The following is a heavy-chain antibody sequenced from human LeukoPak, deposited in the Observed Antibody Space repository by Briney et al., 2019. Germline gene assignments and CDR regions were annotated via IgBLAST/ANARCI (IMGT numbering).Heavy chain of an antibody. CDR2: ISAYNGNT. CDR1: GYTFTSYG. D-gene: IGHD3-3*01. Sequence: GASVKVSCKASGYTFTSYGISWVRQAPGQGLEWVGWISAYNGNTNYAQKLQGRVTMTTDTSTSTAYMELRSLRSDDTAVYYCARVPPGDDFWSGQTYYFDYWGQGTLVTVSS. CDR3: ARVPPGDDFWSGQTYYFDY. V-gene: IGHV1-18*01. J-gene: IGHJ4*02.